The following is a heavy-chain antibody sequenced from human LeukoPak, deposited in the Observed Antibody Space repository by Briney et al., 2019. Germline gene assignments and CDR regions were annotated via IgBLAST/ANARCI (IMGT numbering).Heavy chain of an antibody. J-gene: IGHJ4*02. V-gene: IGHV4-39*07. Sequence: PSETLSLTCTVSGGSISSSSYYWSWMRQPRGKGLEWIGEINHSGSTNYNPSLKSRVTISVDTSKNQFSLKLSSVTAADTAVYYCAILNYGDSDRYFDYWGQGTLVTISS. CDR1: GGSISSSSYY. CDR3: AILNYGDSDRYFDY. CDR2: INHSGST. D-gene: IGHD4-17*01.